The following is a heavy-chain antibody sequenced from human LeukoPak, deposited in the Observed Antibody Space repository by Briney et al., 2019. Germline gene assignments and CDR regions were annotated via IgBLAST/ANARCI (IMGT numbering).Heavy chain of an antibody. Sequence: SETLSLTCTVSGGSISSYYWSLIRQPPGKGLEWIGYIYYSGSTNYNPSLKSRVTISVDTSKNQFSLKLSSVTAADTAVYYCARLEGNWNYRGAFDIWGQGTMVTVSS. J-gene: IGHJ3*02. CDR1: GGSISSYY. CDR2: IYYSGST. CDR3: ARLEGNWNYRGAFDI. V-gene: IGHV4-59*08. D-gene: IGHD1-7*01.